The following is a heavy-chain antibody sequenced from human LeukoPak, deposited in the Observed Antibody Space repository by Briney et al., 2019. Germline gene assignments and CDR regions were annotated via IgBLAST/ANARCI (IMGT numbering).Heavy chain of an antibody. D-gene: IGHD4-17*01. V-gene: IGHV1-18*01. J-gene: IGHJ3*02. CDR2: ISAYNGNT. Sequence: GASVKVSCKASGYTFTSYGLSWVRQAPGQGLEWMGWISAYNGNTNYAQKLQGRVTMTTDTSTSTAYMELRSLRSDDTAVYYCARVGNHDYGDQHIGAFDIWDQGTMVTVSS. CDR1: GYTFTSYG. CDR3: ARVGNHDYGDQHIGAFDI.